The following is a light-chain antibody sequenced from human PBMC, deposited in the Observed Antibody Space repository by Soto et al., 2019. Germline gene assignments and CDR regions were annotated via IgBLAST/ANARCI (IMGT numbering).Light chain of an antibody. CDR1: SSNIGAGYD. CDR2: GNS. CDR3: QSYDSRLSGFPYV. J-gene: IGLJ1*01. Sequence: QSVLTQPPSVSGAPGQRVTISCTGSSSNIGAGYDVHWYQQLPGTAPKLLIYGNSNRPSGVPDRFSGSKSGTSASLAITGLQAEDEADYYRQSYDSRLSGFPYVSGTGTRSPS. V-gene: IGLV1-40*01.